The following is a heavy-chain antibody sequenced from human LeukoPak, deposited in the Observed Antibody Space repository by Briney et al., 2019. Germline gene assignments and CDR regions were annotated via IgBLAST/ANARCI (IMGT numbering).Heavy chain of an antibody. D-gene: IGHD1-26*01. CDR2: INPNSGGT. V-gene: IGHV1-2*02. CDR3: ARDDGGSYLYYYYYYMDV. J-gene: IGHJ6*03. Sequence: ASVKVSCKASGYTFTSYAMNWVRQAPGQGLGWMGWINPNSGGTNYAQKFQGRVTMTRDTSISTAYMELSRLRSDDTAVYYCARDDGGSYLYYYYYYMDVWGKGTTVTISS. CDR1: GYTFTSYA.